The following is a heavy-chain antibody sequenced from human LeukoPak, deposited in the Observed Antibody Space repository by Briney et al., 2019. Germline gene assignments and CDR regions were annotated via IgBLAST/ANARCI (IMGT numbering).Heavy chain of an antibody. V-gene: IGHV4-59*01. D-gene: IGHD3-16*02. CDR1: GVSISRDY. CDR3: ARGTFGGVISS. J-gene: IGHJ4*02. Sequence: PSGTLSLTCTVSGVSISRDYWNWSRQPPGKGLEWILDIYYSGSTNYTPSLKSRVTISRVTSKNPFSLNLRPVTAADTAVYYCARGTFGGVISSWGQGTLVTVSS. CDR2: IYYSGST.